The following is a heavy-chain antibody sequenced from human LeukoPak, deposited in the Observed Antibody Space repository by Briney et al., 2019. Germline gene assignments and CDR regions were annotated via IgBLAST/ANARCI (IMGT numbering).Heavy chain of an antibody. Sequence: ASVKVSCKASGYTFTGYYMHWVRQAPGQRLEWMGWINPNSGGTNYAQKFQGWVTMTEDTSTDTAYMQLSSLRSEDTAVYYCATVVGYWGQGTLVIVSS. D-gene: IGHD2-2*03. CDR1: GYTFTGYY. CDR3: ATVVGY. J-gene: IGHJ4*02. V-gene: IGHV1-2*04. CDR2: INPNSGGT.